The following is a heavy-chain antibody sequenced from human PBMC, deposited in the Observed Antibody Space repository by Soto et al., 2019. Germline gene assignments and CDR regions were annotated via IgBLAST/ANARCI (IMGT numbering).Heavy chain of an antibody. CDR1: GFTFSSYA. J-gene: IGHJ4*02. V-gene: IGHV3-30-3*01. CDR3: ARVRGYSYGYEDY. Sequence: GGSLRLSCAASGFTFSSYAMHWVRQAPGKGLEWVAVISYDGSNKYYADSVKGRFTISRDNSKNTLYLQMNSLRAEDTAVYYCARVRGYSYGYEDYWGQGTLVTVSS. D-gene: IGHD5-18*01. CDR2: ISYDGSNK.